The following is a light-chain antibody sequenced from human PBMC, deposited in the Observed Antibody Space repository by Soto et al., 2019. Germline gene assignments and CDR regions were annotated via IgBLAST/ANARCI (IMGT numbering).Light chain of an antibody. CDR1: SSNIGNNF. V-gene: IGLV1-51*01. CDR2: DNN. Sequence: QSALTQPPSVSAAPGQKVTISCSGSSSNIGNNFVSWYQHLPGTAPKLLIYDNNRRPSGIPDRFSGSKSDTSATLGITGPQTGDEADYYCGTWDSSLTAYVFGTGTKLTVL. CDR3: GTWDSSLTAYV. J-gene: IGLJ1*01.